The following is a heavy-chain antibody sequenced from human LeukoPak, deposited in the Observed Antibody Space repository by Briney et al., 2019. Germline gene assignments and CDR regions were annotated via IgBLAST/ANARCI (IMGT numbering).Heavy chain of an antibody. Sequence: GGSLRLSCAASGFTFTTVAMSWVRQAPGKGLEWVSAISGSGDSTNYADSVKGRFTISRDNSKNTLYLQMNSLRAEDTAVYYCANDQKEQCLLDYWGQGALVTVSS. CDR3: ANDQKEQCLLDY. V-gene: IGHV3-23*01. CDR2: ISGSGDST. J-gene: IGHJ4*02. D-gene: IGHD6-19*01. CDR1: GFTFTTVA.